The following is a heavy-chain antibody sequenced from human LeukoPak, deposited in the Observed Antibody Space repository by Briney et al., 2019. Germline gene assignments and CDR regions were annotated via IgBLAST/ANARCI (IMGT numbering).Heavy chain of an antibody. Sequence: GASVKVSCKASGYTFTGYYMHWVRQAPGQGLEWMGWINPNSGGTNYAQKFQGRVTMTRDTSISTAYMELSRLRSDDTAVDYCARNIRRAVVTQAYWGQGTLVTVSS. V-gene: IGHV1-2*02. CDR1: GYTFTGYY. D-gene: IGHD4-23*01. CDR2: INPNSGGT. CDR3: ARNIRRAVVTQAY. J-gene: IGHJ4*02.